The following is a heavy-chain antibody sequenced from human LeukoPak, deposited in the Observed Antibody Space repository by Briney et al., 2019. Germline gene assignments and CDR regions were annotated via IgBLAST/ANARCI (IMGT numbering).Heavy chain of an antibody. J-gene: IGHJ4*02. CDR2: ISYDGSNR. CDR3: ARGQIVGATGLYYFDY. CDR1: GFTFDDYA. V-gene: IGHV3-30-3*01. Sequence: PGGSLRLSCAASGFTFDDYAMHWVRQAPGKGLEWVAVISYDGSNRYYADSVKGRFTISRDNSKNTLYLQMNSLRAEDTAVYYCARGQIVGATGLYYFDYWGQGTLVTVSS. D-gene: IGHD1-26*01.